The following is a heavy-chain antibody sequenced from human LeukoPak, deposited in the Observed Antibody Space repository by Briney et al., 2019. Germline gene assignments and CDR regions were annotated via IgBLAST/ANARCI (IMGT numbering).Heavy chain of an antibody. D-gene: IGHD3-3*01. V-gene: IGHV3-21*01. CDR1: GFPFSTYT. J-gene: IGHJ4*02. CDR2: ISSSSSSI. Sequence: GGSLRLSCAASGFPFSTYTMTWVRQAPGKGLEWVSYISSSSSSIYYADSAKGRFTISRDNAKNSVFLQMSSLRAEDTAVYYCARLRSITWPYPNAWGQGNLVTVSS. CDR3: ARLRSITWPYPNA.